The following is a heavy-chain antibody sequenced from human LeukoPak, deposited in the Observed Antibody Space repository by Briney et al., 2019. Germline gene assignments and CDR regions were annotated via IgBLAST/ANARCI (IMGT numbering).Heavy chain of an antibody. J-gene: IGHJ4*02. CDR2: IYFRGSS. CDR3: AGRLHGSGNFDY. D-gene: IGHD3-10*01. CDR1: DGSITSGYS. Sequence: PSETLSLTCSVSDGSITSGYSCDWIRQPPGKGLEWIANIYFRGSSSYNPSLKSRITMSVDPSQNQYSLKLNSVTATDTAVYFCAGRLHGSGNFDYWGQGILVTVSS. V-gene: IGHV4-39*01.